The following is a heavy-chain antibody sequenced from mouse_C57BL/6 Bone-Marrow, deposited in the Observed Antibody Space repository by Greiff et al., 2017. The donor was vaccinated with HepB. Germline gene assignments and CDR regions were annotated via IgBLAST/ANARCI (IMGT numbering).Heavy chain of an antibody. D-gene: IGHD3-2*02. CDR2: IRNKANGYTT. CDR1: GFTFTDYY. CDR3: ARYPTAQAFLYYAMDY. V-gene: IGHV7-3*01. Sequence: EVQLVESGGGLVQPGGSLSLSCAASGFTFTDYYMSWVRQPPGKALEWLGFIRNKANGYTTEYSASVKGRFTISRDNSQSILYLQMNALRAEDSATYYCARYPTAQAFLYYAMDYWGQGTSVTVSS. J-gene: IGHJ4*01.